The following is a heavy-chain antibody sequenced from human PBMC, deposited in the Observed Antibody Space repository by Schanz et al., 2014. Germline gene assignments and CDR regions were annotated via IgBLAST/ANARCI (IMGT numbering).Heavy chain of an antibody. CDR1: GFTFSAYA. V-gene: IGHV3-23*04. CDR3: ARPALWFGDNCFDP. J-gene: IGHJ5*02. CDR2: ISASGGTT. Sequence: EVQLVESGGGLVQPGGSLRLSCAASGFTFSAYAMTWVRQIPGKGLEWVSAISASGGTTYYADSVKGRFTISRDNSKNTLYLQMNNLRAEDTAVYYCARPALWFGDNCFDPWGQGTLVTVSS. D-gene: IGHD3-10*01.